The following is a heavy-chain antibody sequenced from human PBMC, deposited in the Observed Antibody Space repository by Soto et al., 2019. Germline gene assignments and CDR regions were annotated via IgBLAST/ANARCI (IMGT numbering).Heavy chain of an antibody. J-gene: IGHJ4*02. D-gene: IGHD3-10*01. CDR3: ARGRASGSYSLLDY. V-gene: IGHV1-8*01. CDR1: GNTFTRYD. Sequence: ASVKVSCKASGNTFTRYDINWVRQATGHGLEWMGWINPNSGNIGYAQKFQGRVTMTRDTAIRTAYMEVSRLRSDDTAVYYCARGRASGSYSLLDYWGQGTLVTVSS. CDR2: INPNSGNI.